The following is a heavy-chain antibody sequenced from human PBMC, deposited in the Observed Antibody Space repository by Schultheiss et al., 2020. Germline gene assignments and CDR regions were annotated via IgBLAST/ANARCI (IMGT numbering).Heavy chain of an antibody. CDR3: ARKSRGESHPFDY. CDR1: GGTFSSYA. CDR2: IIPILGIA. V-gene: IGHV1-69*04. Sequence: SVKVSGKASGGTFSSYAISWVRQAPGQGLEWMGRIIPILGIANYAQKFQGRVTITADKSTSTAYMELSSLRSEDTAIYYCARKSRGESHPFDYWGQGTLVTVSS. D-gene: IGHD3-10*01. J-gene: IGHJ4*02.